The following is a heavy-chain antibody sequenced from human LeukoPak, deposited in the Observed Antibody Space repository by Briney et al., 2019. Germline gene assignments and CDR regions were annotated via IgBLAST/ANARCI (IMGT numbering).Heavy chain of an antibody. CDR1: GYSISSGYY. Sequence: SETLSLTCAVSGYSISSGYYWGWIRQPPGKGLEWIGSIYHSGSTYYNPSLKSRVTISVDTSKNQSSLKLSSVTAADTAVYYCARMGYGDPREYFDYWGQGTLVTVSS. D-gene: IGHD4-17*01. V-gene: IGHV4-38-2*01. CDR3: ARMGYGDPREYFDY. J-gene: IGHJ4*02. CDR2: IYHSGST.